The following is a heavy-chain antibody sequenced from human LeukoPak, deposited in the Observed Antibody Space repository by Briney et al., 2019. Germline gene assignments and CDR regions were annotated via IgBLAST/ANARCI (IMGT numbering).Heavy chain of an antibody. J-gene: IGHJ4*02. V-gene: IGHV3-48*03. CDR1: GFTFSRFE. CDR2: ISEGGTTI. Sequence: GGSLRLSCAVSGFTFSRFEMAWVRQAPGKGLEWVSYISEGGTTIKDADSVKGRFTISRDNAKNSLYPQMHSLRAEDTAVYYCAGGPQYGGSFAYWGQGTLVTVSS. D-gene: IGHD1-26*01. CDR3: AGGPQYGGSFAY.